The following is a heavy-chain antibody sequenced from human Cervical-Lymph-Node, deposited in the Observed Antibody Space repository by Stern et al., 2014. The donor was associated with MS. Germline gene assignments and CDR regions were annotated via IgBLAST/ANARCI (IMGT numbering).Heavy chain of an antibody. CDR1: RGILRSYS. CDR3: ARGAAYSSSWFDY. J-gene: IGHJ5*01. D-gene: IGHD2-2*01. V-gene: IGHV1-69*01. Sequence: VQLVESGAEVKKPGSSGKVSCKASRGILRSYSISWGRQAPGQGLEWLGGIIPIFATAIYAQKFQGRVTITADESTDTAYLELSSLISEDTAVYYCARGAAYSSSWFDYWGQGTLVTVSS. CDR2: IIPIFATA.